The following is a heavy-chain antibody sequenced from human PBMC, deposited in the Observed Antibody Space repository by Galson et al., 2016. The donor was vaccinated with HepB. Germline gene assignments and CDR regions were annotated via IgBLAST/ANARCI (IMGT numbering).Heavy chain of an antibody. CDR2: ISYDGSDK. J-gene: IGHJ6*02. CDR1: GFTFNTYS. Sequence: SLRLSCAASGFTFNTYSIHWVRQAPGKGLEWVAVISYDGSDKDSAASVKGRFTISRDNSKNMLYLQMNSLRNEDTAVYYCARSTSDSSTWYVNYYYGMDVWGQGTTVTVSS. D-gene: IGHD6-13*01. CDR3: ARSTSDSSTWYVNYYYGMDV. V-gene: IGHV3-30-3*01.